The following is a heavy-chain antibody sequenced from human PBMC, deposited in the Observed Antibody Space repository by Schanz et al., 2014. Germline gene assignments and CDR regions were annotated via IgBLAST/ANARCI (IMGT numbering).Heavy chain of an antibody. Sequence: LQLVESGGGVVQPGRSLRLSCAASGFAFSAYSMNWVRQAPGKGLEWVSSISPSSSYIYYADSVKGRFTISRDNAKNSLYLQMNSLRAEDAAVYYCARVELSVYYYAMDVWGQGTTVTVSS. CDR1: GFAFSAYS. CDR3: ARVELSVYYYAMDV. CDR2: ISPSSSYI. V-gene: IGHV3-21*01. D-gene: IGHD2-15*01. J-gene: IGHJ6*02.